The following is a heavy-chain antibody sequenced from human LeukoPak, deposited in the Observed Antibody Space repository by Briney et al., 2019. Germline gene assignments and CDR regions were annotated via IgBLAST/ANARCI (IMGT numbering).Heavy chain of an antibody. D-gene: IGHD1-26*01. CDR1: GFTFSNAW. J-gene: IGHJ3*02. CDR3: TTEVWQWELLIDAFDI. V-gene: IGHV3-15*01. CDR2: IKSKTDGGTT. Sequence: GGSLRLSCAASGFTFSNAWMSWVRQAPGKGLEWVGRIKSKTDGGTTDYAAPVKGRFTISRDDSKNTPYLQMNSLKTEDTAVYYCTTEVWQWELLIDAFDIWGQGTMVTVSS.